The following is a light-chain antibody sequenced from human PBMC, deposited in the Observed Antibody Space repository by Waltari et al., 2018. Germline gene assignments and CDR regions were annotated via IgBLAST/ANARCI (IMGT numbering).Light chain of an antibody. V-gene: IGKV3-15*01. CDR2: GAS. J-gene: IGKJ2*02. CDR1: QSVSKN. CDR3: QQYNTWPPGT. Sequence: EIVMTQSPAALSVSPGERATLPCRASQSVSKNLTWYQPKPGQPPRLLISGASTRATGVPGRFSGSWSWTEFTLTISSLQSEDSAIYFCQQYNTWPPGTFGQGTKLEIK.